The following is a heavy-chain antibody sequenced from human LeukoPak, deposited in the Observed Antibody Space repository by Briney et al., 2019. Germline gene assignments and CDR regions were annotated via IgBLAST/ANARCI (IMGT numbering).Heavy chain of an antibody. CDR3: ARRPFNMTAFDI. Sequence: PSETLSLTCTVSGDSISSSDYYWGWVRQSPGKGLQWIASIRFSHIGGTYYNPSLTSRATMSGDTSKNQISLMVTSLTAADTPVYYCARRPFNMTAFDIWGKGTMVTVSS. D-gene: IGHD3-22*01. CDR1: GDSISSSDYY. V-gene: IGHV4-39*01. CDR2: IRFSHIGGT. J-gene: IGHJ3*02.